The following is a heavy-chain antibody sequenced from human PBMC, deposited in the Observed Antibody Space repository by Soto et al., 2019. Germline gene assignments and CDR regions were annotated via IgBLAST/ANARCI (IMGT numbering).Heavy chain of an antibody. Sequence: PSETLSLTCAVYGGSFSGYYWSWIRQPPGKGLEWIGEINHSGSTNYNPSLKSRVTISVDTSKNQFSLKLSSVTAADTAVYYCARGGYIAAAGLYWGQGTLVTVSS. V-gene: IGHV4-34*01. J-gene: IGHJ4*02. CDR3: ARGGYIAAAGLY. D-gene: IGHD6-13*01. CDR2: INHSGST. CDR1: GGSFSGYY.